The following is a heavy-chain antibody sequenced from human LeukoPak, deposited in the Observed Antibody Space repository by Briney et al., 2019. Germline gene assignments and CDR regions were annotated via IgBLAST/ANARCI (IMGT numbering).Heavy chain of an antibody. CDR3: ATGGPGVLQLWLPLDY. J-gene: IGHJ4*02. D-gene: IGHD5-18*01. V-gene: IGHV1-24*01. CDR2: FDPEDGET. Sequence: GASVKVSCKVSGYTLTELSMHWVRRAPGKGLEWMGGFDPEDGETIYAQKFQGRVTMTEDTSTDTAYMELSSLRSEDTAVYYCATGGPGVLQLWLPLDYWGQGTLVTVSS. CDR1: GYTLTELS.